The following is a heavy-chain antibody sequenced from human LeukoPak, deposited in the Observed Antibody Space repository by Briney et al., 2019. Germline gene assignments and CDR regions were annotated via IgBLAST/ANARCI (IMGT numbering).Heavy chain of an antibody. J-gene: IGHJ6*02. CDR2: IYSGGST. D-gene: IGHD1-26*01. V-gene: IGHV3-66*02. CDR3: ASPSGSYSYGMDV. Sequence: GGFLRLSCAASGFTVSSNYMSWVRQAPGKGLEWVSVIYSGGSTYYADSVKGRFTISRDNSKNTLYLQMNSLRAEDTAVYYCASPSGSYSYGMDVWGQGTTVTVSS. CDR1: GFTVSSNY.